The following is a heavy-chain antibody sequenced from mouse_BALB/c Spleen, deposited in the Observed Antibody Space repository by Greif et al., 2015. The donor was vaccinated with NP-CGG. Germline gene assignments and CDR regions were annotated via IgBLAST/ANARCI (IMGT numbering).Heavy chain of an antibody. CDR1: GFSLTSYG. D-gene: IGHD2-1*01. V-gene: IGHV2-9*02. CDR2: IWAGGST. J-gene: IGHJ4*01. Sequence: VKLVDSGPGLVAPSQSLSITCTVSGFSLTSYGVHWVRQPPGKGLEWLGVIWAGGSTSYNSALMSRLSISKDNSKSQVFLKMNSLQTDDTAMYYCAREDGNYVGAMDYWGQGTSVTASS. CDR3: AREDGNYVGAMDY.